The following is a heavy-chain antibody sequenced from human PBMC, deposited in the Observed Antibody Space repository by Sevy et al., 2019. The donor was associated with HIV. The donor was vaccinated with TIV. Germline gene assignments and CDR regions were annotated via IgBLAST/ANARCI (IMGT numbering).Heavy chain of an antibody. D-gene: IGHD3-22*01. CDR3: ARPGDSSALXGGYXYXXXV. V-gene: IGHV4-39*01. Sequence: SETLSLTCTVSSGSNXRRTDYWAWFRQSPGKGLEWIGSVYYSGRAHYNWSLRRRVTISVDSSKNDFSPKVTSVTAAXXPVYYCARPGDSSALXGGYXYXXXVWGQXTTVTVSS. CDR1: SGSNXRRTDY. CDR2: VYYSGRA. J-gene: IGHJ6*02.